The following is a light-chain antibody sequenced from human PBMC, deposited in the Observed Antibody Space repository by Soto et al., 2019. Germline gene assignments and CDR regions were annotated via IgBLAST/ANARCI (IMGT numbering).Light chain of an antibody. Sequence: DIQMTQSPCSLSLSLGDRATLSCRATQSVSGCLFWYQQQPPDPPKLLIYAASSLPTGVPSRFSGSGSGTDFTLTISSLEPGDFATYYCQQSVISPRTFGQGTELEIK. CDR3: QQSVISPRT. CDR1: QSVSGC. V-gene: IGKV1-39*01. CDR2: AAS. J-gene: IGKJ2*01.